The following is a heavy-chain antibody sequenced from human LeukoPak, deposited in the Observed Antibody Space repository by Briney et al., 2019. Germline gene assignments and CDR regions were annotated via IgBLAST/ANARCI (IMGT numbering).Heavy chain of an antibody. J-gene: IGHJ6*03. CDR1: RFTFSNYW. CDR3: ARVVVDFWSGYYSLTEDYYYMDV. CDR2: IKKDGTET. V-gene: IGHV3-7*01. Sequence: GGSLRLSCVASRFTFSNYWMTWVRQAPGKGLERVANIKKDGTETYYMESVRGRFTISRDNARNSLYLQMNSLRAEDTAVYYCARVVVDFWSGYYSLTEDYYYMDVWGKGTTVTVSS. D-gene: IGHD3-3*01.